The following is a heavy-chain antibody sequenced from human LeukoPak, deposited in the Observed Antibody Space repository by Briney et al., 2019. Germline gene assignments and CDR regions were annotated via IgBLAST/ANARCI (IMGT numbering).Heavy chain of an antibody. D-gene: IGHD3-22*01. CDR1: GFTFSSYS. Sequence: GGSLRLSCAASGFTFSSYSMNWVRQAPGKGLEWVSYISSSSSTIYYADSVKGRFTISRDNAKNSLYLQMNSLRAEDTAVYYCAKDELYYYDSSGYRPYYYYYMDVWGKGTTVTVSS. V-gene: IGHV3-48*01. J-gene: IGHJ6*03. CDR3: AKDELYYYDSSGYRPYYYYYMDV. CDR2: ISSSSSTI.